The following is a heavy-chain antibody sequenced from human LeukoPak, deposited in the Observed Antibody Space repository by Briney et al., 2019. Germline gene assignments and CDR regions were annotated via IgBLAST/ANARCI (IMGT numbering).Heavy chain of an antibody. J-gene: IGHJ4*02. D-gene: IGHD6-13*01. CDR1: GFTFSSYA. CDR2: ISYDGSNK. CDR3: AKDRGQQPHWVYFDY. V-gene: IGHV3-30-3*01. Sequence: GRSLRLSRAASGFTFSSYAMHWVRQAPGKGLEWVAVISYDGSNKYYADSVKGRFTISRDNSKNTLYLQMNSLRAEDTAVYYCAKDRGQQPHWVYFDYWGQGTLVTVSS.